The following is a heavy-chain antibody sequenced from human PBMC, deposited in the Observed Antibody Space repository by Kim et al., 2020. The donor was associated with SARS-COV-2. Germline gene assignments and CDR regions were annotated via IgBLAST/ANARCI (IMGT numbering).Heavy chain of an antibody. J-gene: IGHJ4*02. CDR3: ARAAAGTRGVFDY. D-gene: IGHD6-13*01. Sequence: AQKFQGRVTMTRDTSISTAYMELSRLRSDDTVVYYCARAAAGTRGVFDYWGQGTLVTVSS. V-gene: IGHV1-2*05.